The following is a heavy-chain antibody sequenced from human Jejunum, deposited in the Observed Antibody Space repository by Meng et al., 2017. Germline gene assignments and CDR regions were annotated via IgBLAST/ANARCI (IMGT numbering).Heavy chain of an antibody. J-gene: IGHJ5*02. Sequence: QRCQSGSRVKKPVCSVKVSCNASGCSFTSYGLHWVRQAPGQRPEWMGWINGVNGNTKYSQKFQGRVTITRDTPANTAYMELSSLTSEETAVYYCARYLPYNNFWRNWFDPWGQGTLVTVSS. D-gene: IGHD1-14*01. CDR2: INGVNGNT. CDR1: GCSFTSYG. V-gene: IGHV1-3*01. CDR3: ARYLPYNNFWRNWFDP.